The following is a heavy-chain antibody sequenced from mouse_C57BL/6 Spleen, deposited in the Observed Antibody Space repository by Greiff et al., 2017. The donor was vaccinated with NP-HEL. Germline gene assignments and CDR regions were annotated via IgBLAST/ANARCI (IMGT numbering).Heavy chain of an antibody. D-gene: IGHD2-4*01. V-gene: IGHV1-54*01. CDR3: ARSGDDDYYFDY. CDR1: GYAFTNYL. J-gene: IGHJ2*01. CDR2: INPGSGGT. Sequence: QVQLQQSGAELVRPGTSVKVSCKASGYAFTNYLIEWVKQRPGQGLEWIGEINPGSGGTNYNEKFKGKATLTADKSSSTAYMQLNSLTSEDSAVYFCARSGDDDYYFDYWGQGTTLTVSS.